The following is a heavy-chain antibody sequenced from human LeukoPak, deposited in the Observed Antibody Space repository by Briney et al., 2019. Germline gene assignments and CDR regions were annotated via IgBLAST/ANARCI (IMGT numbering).Heavy chain of an antibody. V-gene: IGHV3-30*18. CDR3: AKDRDNSGWFGIDY. D-gene: IGHD6-19*01. Sequence: GRSLRLSCAASGFTFSSYGMHWVRQAPGKGLEWVAVISYDGSNKYYADSVKGRFTISRDNSKNTLYLQMNSLRAEDTAVYYCAKDRDNSGWFGIDYWGQGTPVTVSS. CDR2: ISYDGSNK. CDR1: GFTFSSYG. J-gene: IGHJ4*02.